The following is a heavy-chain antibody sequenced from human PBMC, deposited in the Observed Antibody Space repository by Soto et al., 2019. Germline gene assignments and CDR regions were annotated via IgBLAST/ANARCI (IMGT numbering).Heavy chain of an antibody. D-gene: IGHD2-2*01. J-gene: IGHJ6*02. V-gene: IGHV4-34*01. CDR1: GGSFSGYY. CDR3: ARGKAPQYHLWRGLTSRRGMDG. CDR2: INHCGST. Sequence: PSETLSLTCAVYGGSFSGYYWSWIRQPPGKGLEWIGEINHCGSTTYNPSLKSRVTISVDTYKNHFPLRMSSVTAAHTAGYYCARGKAPQYHLWRGLTSRRGMDGWGQGTTVNVAS.